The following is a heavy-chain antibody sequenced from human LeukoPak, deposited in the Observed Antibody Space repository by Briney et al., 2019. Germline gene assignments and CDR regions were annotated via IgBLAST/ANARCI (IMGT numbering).Heavy chain of an antibody. Sequence: PGGSLRLSSAASGFPFTTYSMYWVRQAPGKGLEWVAVIWSDGSNKYYADSVRGRFTISRDNPKNTLYLQMNSLRAEDTAAYYCARCRGSESYDLLGYWGQGTLVTVSS. CDR3: ARCRGSESYDLLGY. CDR2: IWSDGSNK. J-gene: IGHJ4*02. D-gene: IGHD1-26*01. CDR1: GFPFTTYS. V-gene: IGHV3-33*07.